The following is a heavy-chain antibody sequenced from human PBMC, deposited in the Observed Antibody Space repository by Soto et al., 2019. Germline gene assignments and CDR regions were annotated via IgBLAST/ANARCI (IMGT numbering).Heavy chain of an antibody. Sequence: EVQLLESGGGLVQPGGSLRLSCAASGFTFSSYAMSWVRQAPGKGLEWVSAISESGGRTYYADSVKGRFTISRDNSKNTLYLHMNSLRAEDTAVYYCTREARGYSYGDNWGQGTLVKVSS. CDR1: GFTFSSYA. V-gene: IGHV3-23*01. J-gene: IGHJ4*02. CDR3: TREARGYSYGDN. CDR2: ISESGGRT. D-gene: IGHD5-18*01.